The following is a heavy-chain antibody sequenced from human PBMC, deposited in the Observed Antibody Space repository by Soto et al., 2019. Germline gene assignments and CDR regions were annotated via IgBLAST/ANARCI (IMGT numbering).Heavy chain of an antibody. CDR1: GGTITSSY. J-gene: IGHJ6*02. Sequence: SETLSLTCTVSGGTITSSYWSWVRRPPGKVLEWIAYIYDTGISGYTPSTSYNPSLKSRVTMSVDTSKSQFSLKLTSVTAADTAVYYCARGEDAFFYYGLDVWGQGITVTVSS. CDR2: IYDTGISGYTPST. CDR3: ARGEDAFFYYGLDV. V-gene: IGHV4-59*01.